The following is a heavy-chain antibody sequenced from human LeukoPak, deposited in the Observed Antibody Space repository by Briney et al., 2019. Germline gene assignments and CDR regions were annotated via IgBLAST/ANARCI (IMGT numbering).Heavy chain of an antibody. CDR2: IYHSGST. CDR3: ARDGGAARPNWFDP. CDR1: GGSISSYY. V-gene: IGHV4-38-2*02. Sequence: SETLSLTCTVSGGSISSYYWGWIRQPPGKGLEWIGSIYHSGSTYYNPSLKSRVTISVDTSKNQFSLKLSSVTAADTAVYYCARDGGAARPNWFDPWGQGTLVTVSS. J-gene: IGHJ5*02. D-gene: IGHD6-6*01.